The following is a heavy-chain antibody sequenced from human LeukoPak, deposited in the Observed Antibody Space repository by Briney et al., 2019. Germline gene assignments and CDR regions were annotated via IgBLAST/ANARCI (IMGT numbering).Heavy chain of an antibody. D-gene: IGHD3-10*01. CDR3: ARGPLPPRGVPYYFDY. J-gene: IGHJ4*02. Sequence: GESLKISCKGSGYSFTSYWIGWVRQMPGKGLEWMGIIYPGDSDTRYSPSFQGQVTISADKSISTAYLQWSSLKASDTAMYYCARGPLPPRGVPYYFDYWGQGTLVTVSS. CDR1: GYSFTSYW. CDR2: IYPGDSDT. V-gene: IGHV5-51*01.